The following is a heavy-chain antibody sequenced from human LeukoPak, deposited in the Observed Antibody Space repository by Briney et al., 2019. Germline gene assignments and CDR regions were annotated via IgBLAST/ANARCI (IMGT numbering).Heavy chain of an antibody. D-gene: IGHD2-2*01. J-gene: IGHJ6*01. CDR2: IHYSGMT. V-gene: IGHV4-59*11. Sequence: SETLSLTCSVSGDSISSHFWSWIRQPPGKGLEWIGYIHYSGMTNYNPSLKSRATLSVDTSTNQFSLKLTSVTAADTAFYFCAEEAGRGPPLSSFFLGGWGERAAVTVSS. CDR1: GDSISSHF. CDR3: AEEAGRGPPLSSFFLGG.